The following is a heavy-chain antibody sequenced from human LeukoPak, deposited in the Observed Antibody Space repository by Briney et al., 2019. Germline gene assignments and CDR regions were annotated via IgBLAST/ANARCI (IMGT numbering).Heavy chain of an antibody. J-gene: IGHJ4*02. CDR1: GFTFSSYS. CDR3: ASRSKGRFTRYFDWFIPLFDY. Sequence: SGGSLRLSCAASGFTFSSYSMNWVRQAPGKGLEWVSAISGSGGSTYYADSVKGRFTISRDNSKDTLYLQMNSLRAEDTAVYYCASRSKGRFTRYFDWFIPLFDYWGQGTLVTVSS. D-gene: IGHD3-9*01. V-gene: IGHV3-23*01. CDR2: ISGSGGST.